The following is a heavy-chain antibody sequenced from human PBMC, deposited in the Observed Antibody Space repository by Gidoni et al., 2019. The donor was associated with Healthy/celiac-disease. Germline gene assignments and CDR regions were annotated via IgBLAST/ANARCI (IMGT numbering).Heavy chain of an antibody. V-gene: IGHV3-30*01. Sequence: QVQLVESGGGVVQPGRSLRLSCAASGFTFSSYAMHLVRQAPGKGLEWVAVISYDGSNKYYADSVKGRFTISRDTSQHTLYLQMNSLRAEDTAVYYCAREATVVTPGENWYFDLWGRGTLVTVSS. CDR1: GFTFSSYA. J-gene: IGHJ2*01. CDR2: ISYDGSNK. CDR3: AREATVVTPGENWYFDL. D-gene: IGHD4-17*01.